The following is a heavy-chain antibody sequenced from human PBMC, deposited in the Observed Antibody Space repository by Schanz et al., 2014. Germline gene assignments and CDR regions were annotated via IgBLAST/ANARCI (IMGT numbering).Heavy chain of an antibody. J-gene: IGHJ3*02. Sequence: QVQLQESGPRLVKPWGTLSLTCAVSGDSITSANWWNWVRQSPGKGLEWIGEIHHGGNTNYNPPLKGRVSISVDKSENQLSLNMTSVTAADTAVYYCARDREVDSSWAFDIWGQGTMVTVSS. CDR2: IHHGGNT. CDR1: GDSITSANW. V-gene: IGHV4-4*02. CDR3: ARDREVDSSWAFDI. D-gene: IGHD2-15*01.